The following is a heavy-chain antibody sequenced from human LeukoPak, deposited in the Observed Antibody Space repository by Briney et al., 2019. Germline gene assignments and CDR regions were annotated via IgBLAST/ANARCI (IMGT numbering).Heavy chain of an antibody. CDR2: IIPIFGTA. J-gene: IGHJ6*03. D-gene: IGHD5-24*01. V-gene: IGHV1-69*05. CDR1: GGTFSSYA. CDR3: ARGMATKYYYYMDV. Sequence: ASVTVSCKASGGTFSSYAISWVRQAPGQGLEWVGGIIPIFGTANYAQKFQGRVTITTDESTSTAYMELSSLRSEDTAVYYCARGMATKYYYYMDVWGKGTTVTVSS.